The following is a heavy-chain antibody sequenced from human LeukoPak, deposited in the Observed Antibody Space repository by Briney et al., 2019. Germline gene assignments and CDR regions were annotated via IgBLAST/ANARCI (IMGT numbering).Heavy chain of an antibody. J-gene: IGHJ4*02. V-gene: IGHV4-31*03. Sequence: PSETLSLTCTVSGGSISSGDSHWSWIRQLPGKGLEWIGYIYYSGTTYYNPSLKSRVIMSVDTSKNQFSLKLSSVTAADTAVYYCARDAWGYCSSTPCYGGALDSWGQGTLVTVSS. D-gene: IGHD2-2*01. CDR2: IYYSGTT. CDR1: GGSISSGDSH. CDR3: ARDAWGYCSSTPCYGGALDS.